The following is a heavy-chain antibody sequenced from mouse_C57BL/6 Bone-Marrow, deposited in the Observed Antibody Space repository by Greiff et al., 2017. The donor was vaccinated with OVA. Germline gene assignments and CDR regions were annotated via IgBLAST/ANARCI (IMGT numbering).Heavy chain of an antibody. CDR3: ARTVVGLLFGD. Sequence: DVQLQQSGPVLVKPGASVKLSCTASGYTFTDYYMTWVRQSHGKSLEWIGAISPYNGGTSYTQKFKGKATLSVDKSSSTAYMESNSLTDEDSAVYYCARTVVGLLFGDWGQGITLSVAS. CDR2: ISPYNGGT. CDR1: GYTFTDYY. J-gene: IGHJ2*01. D-gene: IGHD1-1*01. V-gene: IGHV1-19*01.